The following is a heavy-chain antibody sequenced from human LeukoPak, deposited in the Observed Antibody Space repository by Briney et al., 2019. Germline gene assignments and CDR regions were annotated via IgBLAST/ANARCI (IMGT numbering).Heavy chain of an antibody. D-gene: IGHD6-6*01. V-gene: IGHV4-39*02. CDR2: FHYSGST. CDR3: ARHEYQVFPPANWFDP. CDR1: GDSVSSSNFF. J-gene: IGHJ5*02. Sequence: SETLSLTCTVSGDSVSSSNFFWGWIRQPPGKGLEWIGSFHYSGSTFYNPSLKSRLTISVDTSKNHFSLKLTSVTAPASAVYYCARHEYQVFPPANWFDPWGQGTLVTVSS.